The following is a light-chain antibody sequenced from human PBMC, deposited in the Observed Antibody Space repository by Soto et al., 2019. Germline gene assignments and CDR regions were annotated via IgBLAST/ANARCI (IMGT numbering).Light chain of an antibody. J-gene: IGKJ1*01. V-gene: IGKV3-20*01. CDR1: QGVRGNY. CDR3: QHYGSSAWT. CDR2: GAS. Sequence: EIVLTQSPGTLSLSPGERATLSCRAGQGVRGNYLAWYQQKPGQAPRLLIYGASNRATGVPDRFSGSGSGTDFTLTISRLEPEDFAVYYCQHYGSSAWTFGQGTKVDIK.